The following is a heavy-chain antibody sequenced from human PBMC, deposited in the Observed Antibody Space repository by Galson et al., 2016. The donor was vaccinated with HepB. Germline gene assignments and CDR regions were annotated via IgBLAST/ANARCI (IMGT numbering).Heavy chain of an antibody. CDR2: INAAGGSS. CDR3: AREDYYDFWSGQNWLDP. J-gene: IGHJ5*02. CDR1: GFTFSSYS. V-gene: IGHV3-74*01. D-gene: IGHD3-3*01. Sequence: LRLSCAASGFTFSSYSMHWVRQGPGQGLMWVSHINAAGGSSDIADSLKGRFTVSRDNAKNTLYLHMNSLTAEDTALYYCAREDYYDFWSGQNWLDPWGQGTLVIVSS.